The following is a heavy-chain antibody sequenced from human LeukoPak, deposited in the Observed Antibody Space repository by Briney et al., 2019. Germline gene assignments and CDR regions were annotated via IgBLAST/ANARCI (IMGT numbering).Heavy chain of an antibody. Sequence: SETLSLTCTVSGDSMSSSSYYWGWIRQPPGKGPEWIGTIYYSGSTYYNTSLKSRVTLSVDMSKNQFSLELSSVTAADTAVYFCARQGLRGSIVVVAFEYWGHGTLVTVSS. V-gene: IGHV4-39*01. CDR2: IYYSGST. CDR1: GDSMSSSSYY. J-gene: IGHJ4*01. CDR3: ARQGLRGSIVVVAFEY. D-gene: IGHD2-15*01.